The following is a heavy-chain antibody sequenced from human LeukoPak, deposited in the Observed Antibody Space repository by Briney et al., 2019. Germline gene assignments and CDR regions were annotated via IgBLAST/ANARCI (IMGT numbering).Heavy chain of an antibody. V-gene: IGHV3-23*01. D-gene: IGHD3-10*01. CDR3: AKPYYYGSRSYMDY. J-gene: IGHJ4*02. Sequence: QPGGSLRLACAASGFTVSRYAMTWVRQAPGKGLEWVSAISGSGGGTYYADSVKGRFTISRDNSKNMLYLQMNSLRAEDTAVYYCAKPYYYGSRSYMDYWGQGNLVTVSS. CDR1: GFTVSRYA. CDR2: ISGSGGGT.